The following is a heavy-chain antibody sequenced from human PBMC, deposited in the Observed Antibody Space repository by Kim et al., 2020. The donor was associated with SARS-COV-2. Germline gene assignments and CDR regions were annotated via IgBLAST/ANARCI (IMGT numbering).Heavy chain of an antibody. Sequence: YCAGSVKGRFTISRDNSKNTLYLQMNSLRAEDTAVYYCARDPEPWGGFDYWGQGTLVTVSS. D-gene: IGHD3-16*01. J-gene: IGHJ4*02. CDR3: ARDPEPWGGFDY. V-gene: IGHV3-53*01.